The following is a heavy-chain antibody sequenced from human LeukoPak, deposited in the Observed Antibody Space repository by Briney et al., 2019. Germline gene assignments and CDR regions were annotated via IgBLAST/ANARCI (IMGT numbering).Heavy chain of an antibody. CDR1: GGSISSGGYP. D-gene: IGHD3-3*01. CDR2: IYQSGSS. J-gene: IGHJ6*02. V-gene: IGHV4-30-2*01. CDR3: ARYDFWSGYDV. Sequence: SQTLSLTCAVSGGSISSGGYPWSWIRQPPGKGLEWIGYIYQSGSSYCNPPLKSRVTISVDRSKNQFSLKLSSVTAADTAVYYCARYDFWSGYDVWGQGTTVTVSS.